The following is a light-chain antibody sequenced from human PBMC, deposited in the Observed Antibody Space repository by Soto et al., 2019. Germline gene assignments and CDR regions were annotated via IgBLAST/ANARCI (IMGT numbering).Light chain of an antibody. CDR1: QGISSY. CDR2: AAS. Sequence: AIPMTPSPSSFSASTGGRVTITCRASQGISSYLAWYQQKPGKAPKLLIYAASTLQSGVPSRFSGSGSGTDFTLTISSLQPEDFATYYCQQSYSTPTFGQGTRLEIK. V-gene: IGKV1-8*01. CDR3: QQSYSTPT. J-gene: IGKJ5*01.